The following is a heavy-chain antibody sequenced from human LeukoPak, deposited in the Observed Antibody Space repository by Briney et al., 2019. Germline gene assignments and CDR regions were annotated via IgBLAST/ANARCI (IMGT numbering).Heavy chain of an antibody. J-gene: IGHJ6*03. Sequence: GGSLRLSCAASGFTFSSYAMSWVRQAPRKGLEWVSAISGSGGSTYYADSVKGRFTISRDNSKNSLYLQMNSLRAEDTAVYYCARVLSGRGSLYYYYYYMDVWGKGTTVTVSS. CDR3: ARVLSGRGSLYYYYYYMDV. V-gene: IGHV3-23*01. CDR1: GFTFSSYA. D-gene: IGHD3-10*01. CDR2: ISGSGGST.